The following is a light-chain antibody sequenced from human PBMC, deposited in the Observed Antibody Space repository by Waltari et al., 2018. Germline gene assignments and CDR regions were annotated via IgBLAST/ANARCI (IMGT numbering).Light chain of an antibody. J-gene: IGKJ5*01. CDR3: QQFKSYPIT. V-gene: IGKV1-9*01. CDR1: QGISGY. Sequence: IQLTQPPSSLSPSVADRVTITCRASQGISGYLAWYQQKPGKAPKLLIYSASTLQSGVPSRFSGSGSGTDFTLTISSLQPEDFATYYCQQFKSYPITFGQGTRLDIK. CDR2: SAS.